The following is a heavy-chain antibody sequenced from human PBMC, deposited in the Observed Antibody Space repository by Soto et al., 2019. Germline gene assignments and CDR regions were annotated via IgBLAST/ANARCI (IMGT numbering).Heavy chain of an antibody. Sequence: QVQLVESGGGVVQPGRSLRLSCAASGFTFSSYGMHWVRQAPGKGPEWVAVISYDGSNKYYADSVKGRFTISRDNSKNPRYLHMNSLRCEDTAVYYCAKDGRVTIFGVVLYYYYYYMDVWGKGTTVTVSS. CDR1: GFTFSSYG. D-gene: IGHD3-3*01. CDR2: ISYDGSNK. V-gene: IGHV3-30*18. CDR3: AKDGRVTIFGVVLYYYYYYMDV. J-gene: IGHJ6*03.